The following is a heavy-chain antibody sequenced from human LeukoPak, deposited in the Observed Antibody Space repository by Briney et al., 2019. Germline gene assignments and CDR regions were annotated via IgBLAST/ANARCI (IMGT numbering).Heavy chain of an antibody. J-gene: IGHJ5*02. CDR3: ARGGAPYSSSWYGWFDP. Sequence: SETLSLTCAVSGGSISSGGYSWSWIRQPPGKGLEWIGYIYHSGSTYYNPSLKSRVTISVDRSKNQFSLKLSSATAADTAVYYCARGGAPYSSSWYGWFDPWGQGTLVTVSS. CDR2: IYHSGST. CDR1: GGSISSGGYS. V-gene: IGHV4-30-2*01. D-gene: IGHD6-13*01.